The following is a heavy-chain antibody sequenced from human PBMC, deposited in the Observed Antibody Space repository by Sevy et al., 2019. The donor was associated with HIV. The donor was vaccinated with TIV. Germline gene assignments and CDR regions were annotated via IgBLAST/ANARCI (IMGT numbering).Heavy chain of an antibody. J-gene: IGHJ6*02. V-gene: IGHV3-9*01. CDR1: GFSLDDYA. CDR3: AKDKGYSYGSYGMDV. Sequence: GGSLRLSCAASGFSLDDYAMHWVRQAPGKGLEWVSGISWDSNAIGYANSLRGRFTISRDNAKNSLYLQMNSLRAEDTALYYCAKDKGYSYGSYGMDVWGQGTTVTVSS. D-gene: IGHD5-18*01. CDR2: ISWDSNAI.